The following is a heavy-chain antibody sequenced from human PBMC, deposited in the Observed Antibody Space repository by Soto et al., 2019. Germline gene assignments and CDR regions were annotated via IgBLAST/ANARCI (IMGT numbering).Heavy chain of an antibody. D-gene: IGHD2-2*02. CDR3: ARGSQREDIVVVPAAIVDY. J-gene: IGHJ4*02. CDR1: GGSFSGYY. V-gene: IGHV4-34*01. CDR2: INHSGST. Sequence: PSETLSLTCAVYGGSFSGYYWSWIRQPPGKGLECIGEINHSGSTNYNPSLKSRVTISVDTSKNQFSLKLSSVTAADTAVFYCARGSQREDIVVVPAAIVDYWGQGTLVTVSS.